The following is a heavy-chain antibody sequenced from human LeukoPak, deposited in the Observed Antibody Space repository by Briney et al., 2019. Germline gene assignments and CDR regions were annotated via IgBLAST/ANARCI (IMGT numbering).Heavy chain of an antibody. V-gene: IGHV3-23*01. CDR1: GFTFSSYA. D-gene: IGHD5-12*01. CDR3: AKDEGYSGYDPIPFDY. J-gene: IGHJ4*02. Sequence: GGSLRLSCAASGFTFSSYAMSWVRQAPGKGLEWVSAISGSGGSTYYADSVKGRFTISRDNSKNTLYPQMNSLRAEDTAVYYCAKDEGYSGYDPIPFDYWGQGTLVTVSS. CDR2: ISGSGGST.